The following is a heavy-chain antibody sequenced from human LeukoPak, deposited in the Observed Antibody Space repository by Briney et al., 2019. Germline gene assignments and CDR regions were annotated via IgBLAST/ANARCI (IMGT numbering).Heavy chain of an antibody. Sequence: GGSLRLSCAASGFTFSNYWMTWVRQAPGKGLEWVANIKQDGSEKYYVDSVKGRFTISRDNAKNSLYLQMNSLRAEDTAVYYCARDFGMSPDYGMDVWGQGTTVTVSS. V-gene: IGHV3-7*05. CDR3: ARDFGMSPDYGMDV. CDR2: IKQDGSEK. CDR1: GFTFSNYW. D-gene: IGHD3-10*01. J-gene: IGHJ6*02.